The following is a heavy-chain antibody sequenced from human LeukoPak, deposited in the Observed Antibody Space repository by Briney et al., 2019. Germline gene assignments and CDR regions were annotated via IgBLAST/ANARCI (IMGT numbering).Heavy chain of an antibody. D-gene: IGHD4-17*01. CDR2: ISSSSSYI. CDR1: GFTFSSYS. V-gene: IGHV3-21*01. CDR3: ARGRLRWLNGGGAFDI. Sequence: GGSLRLSCAASGFTFSSYSMNWVRQAPGKGLEWVSSISSSSSYIYYADSVKGRFTISRDNAKNSLYLQMNSLRAEDTAVYYCARGRLRWLNGGGAFDIWGQGTMVTVSS. J-gene: IGHJ3*02.